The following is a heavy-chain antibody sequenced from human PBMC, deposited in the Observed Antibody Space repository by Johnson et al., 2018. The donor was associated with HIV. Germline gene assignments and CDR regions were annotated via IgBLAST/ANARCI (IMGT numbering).Heavy chain of an antibody. V-gene: IGHV3-66*02. Sequence: MLLVESGGGVVQPGGSLRLSCAASGFTVSSNYMSWVRQAPGKGLEWVSVIYSGGSTYYADSVKGRFTISRDNSKNTLNLQMNSLRAEDTAVYYCARGDLAAAGNGAFDIWGQGTMVTVSS. CDR2: IYSGGST. CDR1: GFTVSSNY. CDR3: ARGDLAAAGNGAFDI. D-gene: IGHD6-13*01. J-gene: IGHJ3*02.